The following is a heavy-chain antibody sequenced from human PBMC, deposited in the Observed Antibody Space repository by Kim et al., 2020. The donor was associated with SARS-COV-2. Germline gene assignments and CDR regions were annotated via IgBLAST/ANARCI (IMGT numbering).Heavy chain of an antibody. CDR1: GGSFSGYY. CDR3: ARGRHLSYSSSWYNWFDP. V-gene: IGHV4-34*01. D-gene: IGHD6-13*01. Sequence: SETLSLTCAVYGGSFSGYYWSWIRQPPGKGLEWIGEINHSGSTNYNPSLKSRVTISVDTSKNQFSLKLSSVTAADTAVYYCARGRHLSYSSSWYNWFDPWGQGTLVTVSS. CDR2: INHSGST. J-gene: IGHJ5*02.